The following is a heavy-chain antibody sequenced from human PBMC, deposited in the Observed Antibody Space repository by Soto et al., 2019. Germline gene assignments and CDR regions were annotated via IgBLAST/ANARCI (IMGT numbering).Heavy chain of an antibody. V-gene: IGHV1-18*01. D-gene: IGHD3-16*01. J-gene: IGHJ4*02. CDR3: ARVGVGLEATRVWPY. Sequence: ASVKVCCKASGYTFTSYGISLVRQAPGQGLEWMAWINPYNGNTKYAEKFLGRVTVTTDTSTATAYMEVRSLTSDDTAVFYCARVGVGLEATRVWPYWGQGTPVTVSS. CDR2: INPYNGNT. CDR1: GYTFTSYG.